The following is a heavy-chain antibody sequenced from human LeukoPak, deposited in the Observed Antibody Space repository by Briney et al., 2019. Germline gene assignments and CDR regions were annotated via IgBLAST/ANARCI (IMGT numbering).Heavy chain of an antibody. CDR2: IYYSGST. CDR3: ARDGGIYGSGVDY. D-gene: IGHD3-10*01. CDR1: GGSISSGDYY. J-gene: IGHJ4*02. Sequence: PSETLSLTCTVSGGSISSGDYYWSWIRQPPGKGLEWIGYIYYSGSTYYNPPLKSRVTISVDTSKNQFSLKLSSVTAADTAVYYCARDGGIYGSGVDYWGRGTLVTVSS. V-gene: IGHV4-30-4*01.